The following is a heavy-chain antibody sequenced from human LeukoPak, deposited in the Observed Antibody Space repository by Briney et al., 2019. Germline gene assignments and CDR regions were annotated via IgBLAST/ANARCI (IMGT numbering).Heavy chain of an antibody. J-gene: IGHJ4*02. D-gene: IGHD2-2*01. CDR2: ISGSGGST. CDR3: AKTKTGVVPAAAFDY. V-gene: IGHV3-23*01. CDR1: GFTFSSYA. Sequence: GGSLRLSCAASGFTFSSYAMSWVRQAPGKGLEWVSAISGSGGSTYYADSVKGRFTISRDNSKNTLYLQMNNLRAEDTAVYYCAKTKTGVVPAAAFDYWGQGTLVTVSS.